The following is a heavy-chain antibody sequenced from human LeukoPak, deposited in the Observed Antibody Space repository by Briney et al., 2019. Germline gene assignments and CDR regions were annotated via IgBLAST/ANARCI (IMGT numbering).Heavy chain of an antibody. V-gene: IGHV3-23*01. D-gene: IGHD6-19*01. CDR3: AKLSKAGIAVAGRNY. J-gene: IGHJ4*02. CDR1: GFTFSSYA. CDR2: ISGSGGST. Sequence: GGSLRLSCAASGFTFSSYAMSWVRQAPGKGLEWVSAISGSGGSTYYADSVKGRFTISRDNSKNTLYLQMNSLRAEDTGVYYCAKLSKAGIAVAGRNYWGQGTLVTVSS.